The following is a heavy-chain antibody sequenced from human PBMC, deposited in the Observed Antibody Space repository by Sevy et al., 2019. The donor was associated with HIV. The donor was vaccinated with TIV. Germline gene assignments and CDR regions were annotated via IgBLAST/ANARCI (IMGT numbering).Heavy chain of an antibody. CDR2: IYSGGST. CDR1: GFTVSSNY. Sequence: GGSLRLSCAASGFTVSSNYMSWVRQAPGKGLEWVSVIYSGGSTYYADSVKGGFTISRDNSKNTLYLQMNSLRAEDTAVYYCARVNCSGGSCYYYDGMDVWGQGTTVTVSS. CDR3: ARVNCSGGSCYYYDGMDV. V-gene: IGHV3-53*01. J-gene: IGHJ6*02. D-gene: IGHD2-15*01.